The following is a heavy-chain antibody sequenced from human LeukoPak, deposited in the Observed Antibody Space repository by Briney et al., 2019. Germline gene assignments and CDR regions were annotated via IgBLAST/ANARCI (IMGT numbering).Heavy chain of an antibody. V-gene: IGHV1-2*02. D-gene: IGHD6-13*01. CDR3: ARGEIIAAAGYVC. CDR2: INPNSGGT. J-gene: IGHJ4*02. Sequence: ASVKVSCKASGYTFTGYYMHWVRQAPGQGLEWMGWINPNSGGTNYAQKFQGRVTMTRDTSISTAYMELSRLRSDDTAVYYCARGEIIAAAGYVCWGQGTLVTVSS. CDR1: GYTFTGYY.